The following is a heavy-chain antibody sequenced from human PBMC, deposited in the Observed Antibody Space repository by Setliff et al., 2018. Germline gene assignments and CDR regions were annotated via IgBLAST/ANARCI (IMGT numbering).Heavy chain of an antibody. CDR3: ARVRYVFWSGSIDY. J-gene: IGHJ4*02. V-gene: IGHV4-34*01. CDR2: INHSGST. CDR1: GGSFSGYY. D-gene: IGHD3-3*01. Sequence: SETLSLTCAVYGGSFSGYYWSWIRQPPGKGLEWIGEINHSGSTNYNPSLKNRVTISVDTSKNQFSLKLSSVTAADTAVYYCARVRYVFWSGSIDYWGQGTLVTV.